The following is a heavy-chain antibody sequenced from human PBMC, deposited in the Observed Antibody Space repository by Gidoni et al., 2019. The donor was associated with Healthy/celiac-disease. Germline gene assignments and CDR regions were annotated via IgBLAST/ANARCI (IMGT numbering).Heavy chain of an antibody. CDR1: GGSISSYY. D-gene: IGHD3-10*01. J-gene: IGHJ6*02. CDR2: IYYSGST. V-gene: IGHV4-59*01. CDR3: ARTPPIITMVRGVNTPTYGMDV. Sequence: QVQLQESGPGLVKPSETLSLTCTVSGGSISSYYWSWIRQPPGKGLEWIWYIYYSGSTNYNPYLKSRVTISVDTSKNQFSLKLSSVTAADTAVYYCARTPPIITMVRGVNTPTYGMDVWGQGTTVTVSS.